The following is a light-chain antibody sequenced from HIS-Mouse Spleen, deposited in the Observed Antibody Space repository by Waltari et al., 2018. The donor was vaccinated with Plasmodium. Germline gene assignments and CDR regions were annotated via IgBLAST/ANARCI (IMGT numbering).Light chain of an antibody. V-gene: IGLV3-10*01. J-gene: IGLJ3*02. CDR2: EDS. CDR1: ALQQKS. Sequence: SYELTQPPSVSVSPGQTARITCSGDALQQKSAYWYQQKSGQAPVLVIYEDSKRPSGIPERFSGSSSGTMATWTISGAQVEDEADYYCYTTDSSGNHRVFGGGTKLTVL. CDR3: YTTDSSGNHRV.